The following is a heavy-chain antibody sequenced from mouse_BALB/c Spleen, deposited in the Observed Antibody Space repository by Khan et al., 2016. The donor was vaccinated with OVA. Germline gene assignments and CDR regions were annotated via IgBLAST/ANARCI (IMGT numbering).Heavy chain of an antibody. CDR2: INPNNGGT. Sequence: VQLVESGAELVKPGASVKLSCKASGYIFTSYYMYWVKQRPGQGLEWIGEINPNNGGTNFNEKFKSKATLTVDKSSSTAYMQLSSLTSEDSAVYLCTRSGYGSFAFWGQGTLVTVSA. D-gene: IGHD2-2*01. J-gene: IGHJ3*01. CDR1: GYIFTSYY. CDR3: TRSGYGSFAF. V-gene: IGHV1S81*02.